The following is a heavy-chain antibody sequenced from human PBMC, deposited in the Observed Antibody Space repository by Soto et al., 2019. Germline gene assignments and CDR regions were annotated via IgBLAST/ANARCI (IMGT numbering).Heavy chain of an antibody. V-gene: IGHV4-30-4*01. CDR2: IYYSGST. Sequence: SETLSLTCTVSGGSISSGDYYWSWIRQPPGKGLEWIGYIYYSGSTYYNPSLKSRVTISVDTSKNQFSLKLSTVTAADTAVYYCARHGNSGYDGDYYGMDVWGQGTTVTVSS. CDR1: GGSISSGDYY. CDR3: ARHGNSGYDGDYYGMDV. D-gene: IGHD5-12*01. J-gene: IGHJ6*02.